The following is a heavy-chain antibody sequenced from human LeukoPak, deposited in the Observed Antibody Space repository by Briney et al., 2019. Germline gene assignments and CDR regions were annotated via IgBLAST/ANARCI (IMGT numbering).Heavy chain of an antibody. D-gene: IGHD5-24*01. CDR3: ARAARDGYNHAGYFDY. CDR2: MNANSGVT. CDR1: GYTFTDSF. V-gene: IGHV1-2*06. J-gene: IGHJ4*02. Sequence: ASVKVSCKASGYTFTDSFIHWVRQAPGQGPEWMGRMNANSGVTMYAQTLQDRVTMTRDTSISTAYMELSRLTSDDTAVYYCARAARDGYNHAGYFDYWGQGTLVTVSS.